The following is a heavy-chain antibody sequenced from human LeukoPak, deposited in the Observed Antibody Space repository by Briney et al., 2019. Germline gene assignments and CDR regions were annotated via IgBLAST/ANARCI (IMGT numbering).Heavy chain of an antibody. D-gene: IGHD3-22*01. Sequence: GRSLRLSCAASGFTFSSYAMHWVRQAPGKGLEWVALISYDGSNKYYADSVKGRFTISRDISKNTLYLQMNSLRAEDTAVYYCAASYYYDSSGYYSPGYWGQGTLVTVSS. J-gene: IGHJ4*02. CDR2: ISYDGSNK. CDR1: GFTFSSYA. CDR3: AASYYYDSSGYYSPGY. V-gene: IGHV3-30*03.